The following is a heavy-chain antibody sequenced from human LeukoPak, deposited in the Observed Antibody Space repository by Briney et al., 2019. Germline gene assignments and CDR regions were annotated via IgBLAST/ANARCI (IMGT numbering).Heavy chain of an antibody. V-gene: IGHV4-59*11. CDR2: INYSGTT. J-gene: IGHJ4*02. CDR3: ARDPIHRDDYNAE. Sequence: NTSETLSLTCTVSGPSISNLYWSWIRQPPGRGLEWVGSINYSGTTNYNPSLKSRVTMSIDTSKNQVSLKLNSVTAADTAVYYCARDPIHRDDYNAEWGQGVLVSVSS. CDR1: GPSISNLY. D-gene: IGHD5-24*01.